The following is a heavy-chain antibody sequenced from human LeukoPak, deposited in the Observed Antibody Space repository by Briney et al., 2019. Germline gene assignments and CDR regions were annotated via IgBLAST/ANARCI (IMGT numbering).Heavy chain of an antibody. CDR2: INPDGSST. CDR3: ARALIDSLGRDC. Sequence: PGGSLRLSCAASGFTFSSYWMHWVRQVPGKGLVWVSRINPDGSSTNYADSVKGRFTISRDNAKNTLYLQMNSLRAEDTAVYYCARALIDSLGRDCWGRGTLVTVSS. J-gene: IGHJ4*02. D-gene: IGHD3-9*01. CDR1: GFTFSSYW. V-gene: IGHV3-74*01.